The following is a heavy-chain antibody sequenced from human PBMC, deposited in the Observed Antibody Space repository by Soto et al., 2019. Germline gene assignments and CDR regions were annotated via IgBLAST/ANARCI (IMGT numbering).Heavy chain of an antibody. V-gene: IGHV3-66*01. J-gene: IGHJ6*02. CDR1: GFTVSSNY. D-gene: IGHD3-10*01. CDR2: IYSGGST. CDR3: ARDLSGVYYYYGMGV. Sequence: EVQLVESGGGLVQPGGSLRLSCAASGFTVSSNYMSWVRQAPGKGLEWVSVIYSGGSTYYADSVKGRFTISRDNSKNTLYLQMNSLRAEDTAVYYCARDLSGVYYYYGMGVWGQGTTVTVSS.